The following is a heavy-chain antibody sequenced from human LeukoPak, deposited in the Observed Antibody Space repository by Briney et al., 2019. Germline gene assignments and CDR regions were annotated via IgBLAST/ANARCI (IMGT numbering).Heavy chain of an antibody. CDR2: INSDGSWT. V-gene: IGHV3-74*01. CDR1: GNYW. Sequence: PGGSLRLSCAASGNYWMHWVRQAPGKGLVWVSHINSDGSWTSYADSVKGRFTISRDNAKNTLYVQMNSLRVEDTAVYYCARVRSGSSAGNYGMDVWGQGTTVTVSS. J-gene: IGHJ6*02. CDR3: ARVRSGSSAGNYGMDV. D-gene: IGHD1-26*01.